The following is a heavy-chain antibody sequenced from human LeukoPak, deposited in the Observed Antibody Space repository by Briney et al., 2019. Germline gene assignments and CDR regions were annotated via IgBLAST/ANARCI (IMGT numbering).Heavy chain of an antibody. CDR2: ISYGGSNK. D-gene: IGHD3-16*02. CDR1: GFTFSSYA. V-gene: IGHV3-30*04. Sequence: GGSLRLSCAASGFTFSSYAMHWVRQAPGKGLGWVAVISYGGSNKYYADSVKGRFTISRDNSKNTLYLQMNSLRAEDTAVYYCARGPTGLSIDYWGQGTLVTVSS. J-gene: IGHJ4*02. CDR3: ARGPTGLSIDY.